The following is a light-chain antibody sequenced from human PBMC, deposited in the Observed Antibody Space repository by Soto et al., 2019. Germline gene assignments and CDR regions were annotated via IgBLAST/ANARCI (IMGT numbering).Light chain of an antibody. Sequence: QLVLTQSPSASASLGASVKLTCTLSSGHSNYAVAWHQQQPDKGPRYLMKLNSDGSHSKGDGIPDRFSGSSSGTERLLTISSLPSEERADYYCQACGAAIHDVVFGGGTKVTVL. V-gene: IGLV4-69*01. CDR1: SGHSNYA. J-gene: IGLJ2*01. CDR2: LNSDGSH. CDR3: QACGAAIHDVV.